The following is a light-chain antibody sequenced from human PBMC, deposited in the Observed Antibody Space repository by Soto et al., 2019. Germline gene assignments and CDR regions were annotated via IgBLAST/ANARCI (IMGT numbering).Light chain of an antibody. CDR2: ATS. Sequence: EIVLTQSPGPLSLSPGERATLSCRASQRVSRSYLAWYQQNPGQPPSLLIYATSSRATGIPDRFSGSGSGTDFTLTISRLEPEDFAVYYCQQYGSSPYTFGQGTKLEIK. J-gene: IGKJ2*01. V-gene: IGKV3-20*01. CDR1: QRVSRSY. CDR3: QQYGSSPYT.